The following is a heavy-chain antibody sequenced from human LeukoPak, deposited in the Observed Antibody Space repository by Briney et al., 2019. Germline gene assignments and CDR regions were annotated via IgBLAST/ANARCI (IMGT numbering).Heavy chain of an antibody. J-gene: IGHJ5*02. CDR2: IYTSGST. CDR3: ARGKWELREDHWFDP. Sequence: SETLSLTCTVSGGSISSGSYYWSWIRQPAGKGLEWIGRIYTSGSTNYNPSLKSRVTISVDTSKNQFSLKLSSVTAADTAVYYCARGKWELREDHWFDPWGQGTLVTVSS. CDR1: GGSISSGSYY. D-gene: IGHD1-26*01. V-gene: IGHV4-61*02.